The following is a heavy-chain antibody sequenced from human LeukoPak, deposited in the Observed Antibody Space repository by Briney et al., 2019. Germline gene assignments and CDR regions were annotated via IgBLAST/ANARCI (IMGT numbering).Heavy chain of an antibody. D-gene: IGHD1-26*01. Sequence: ESGPALLQPTRTLTLTYTFSGFSLRTRGMRVSGIRQPPGKALEWLTLIDWDDDKFYSTSLKTRLTISKYTSKNQVVLTMTNMDPVDTATYYCARTSIVGATQTDYFDYWGQGTLVTVSS. CDR1: GFSLRTRGMR. V-gene: IGHV2-70*04. J-gene: IGHJ4*02. CDR3: ARTSIVGATQTDYFDY. CDR2: IDWDDDK.